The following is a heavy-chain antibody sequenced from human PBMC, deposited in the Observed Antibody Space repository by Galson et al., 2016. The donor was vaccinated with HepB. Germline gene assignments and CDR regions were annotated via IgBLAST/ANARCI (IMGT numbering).Heavy chain of an antibody. CDR2: VSRRGEDT. CDR3: ARDTAYGFDY. V-gene: IGHV3-21*05. D-gene: IGHD2-21*01. Sequence: SLRLSCAASGFRFSIYSMNWVRQAPGKGLEWVSYVSRRGEDTYYADSVRGRFTMSRDNAKNSLDLHMNSLRDEDTAVYYCARDTAYGFDYWGQGTLVTVSA. CDR1: GFRFSIYS. J-gene: IGHJ4*02.